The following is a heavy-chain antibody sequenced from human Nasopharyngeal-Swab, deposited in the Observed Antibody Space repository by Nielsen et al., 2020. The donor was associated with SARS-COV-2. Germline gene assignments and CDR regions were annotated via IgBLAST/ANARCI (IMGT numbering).Heavy chain of an antibody. J-gene: IGHJ4*02. CDR2: IYYSGST. V-gene: IGHV4-39*01. CDR1: GGSISSSSYY. CDR3: ARFGVSGDGFDY. Sequence: SETLSLTCTVSGGSISSSSYYWGWIRQPPGKGLEWIGSIYYSGSTYYNPSLKSRVTISVDTSKNQFSLKLSSVTAADTAVYYCARFGVSGDGFDYWGQGTLVTLSS. D-gene: IGHD3-10*01.